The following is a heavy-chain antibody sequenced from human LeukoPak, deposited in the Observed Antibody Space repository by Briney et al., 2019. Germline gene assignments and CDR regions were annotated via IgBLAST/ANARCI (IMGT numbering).Heavy chain of an antibody. V-gene: IGHV4-59*08. CDR3: ARVSFGVAYNWFDP. CDR1: GGSISSYY. CDR2: IYYSGST. J-gene: IGHJ5*02. Sequence: SETLSLTCTVSGGSISSYYWSWIRQPPGKGLEWIGYIYYSGSTNYNPSLKSRVTISVDTSKNQFSLKLSSVTAADTAVYYCARVSFGVAYNWFDPWGQGTLVTVSS. D-gene: IGHD3-3*01.